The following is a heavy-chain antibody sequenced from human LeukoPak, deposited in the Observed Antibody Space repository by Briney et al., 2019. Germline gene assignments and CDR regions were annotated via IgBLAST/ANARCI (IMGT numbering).Heavy chain of an antibody. CDR1: GYSFTSYW. CDR3: ARRKGATRYNWFDP. V-gene: IGHV5-51*01. Sequence: TGESLQISWKGSGYSFTSYWVGWVRQVPGKGLEWMGIIYPGDSDTRYSPSFQGQVTISADKSISTAYLQWSSLKASDTAMYYCARRKGATRYNWFDPWGQGTLVTVSS. J-gene: IGHJ5*02. D-gene: IGHD1-26*01. CDR2: IYPGDSDT.